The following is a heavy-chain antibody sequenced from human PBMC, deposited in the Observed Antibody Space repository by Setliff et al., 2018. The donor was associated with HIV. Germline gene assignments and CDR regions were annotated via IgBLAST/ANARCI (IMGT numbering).Heavy chain of an antibody. CDR1: GFTFGSHT. CDR2: LSGHTMTT. Sequence: PGGSLRLSCAASGFTFGSHTMSWVRQAPGKGLEWVSSLSGHTMTTYYAGSVKGRSTISRDVSNNNLYFQMNSLRAEDTAIYFCAKNDDILTGFANWGQGTLVTVSS. J-gene: IGHJ4*02. V-gene: IGHV3-23*01. D-gene: IGHD3-9*01. CDR3: AKNDDILTGFAN.